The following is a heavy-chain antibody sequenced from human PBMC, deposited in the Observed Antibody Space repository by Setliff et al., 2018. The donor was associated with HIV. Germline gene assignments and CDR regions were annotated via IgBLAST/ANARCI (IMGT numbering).Heavy chain of an antibody. V-gene: IGHV3-15*01. CDR1: GFNFKNAW. Sequence: GGSLRLSCAGSGFNFKNAWMSWVRQAPGKGLEWVGRIKSRVDGETTAYAAPLKGRFTISRDDSKNTLYLQMDSLSTEDTAVYYCARPQHIYDDSSDDYWGQGTLVTVSS. CDR3: ARPQHIYDDSSDDY. D-gene: IGHD3-22*01. J-gene: IGHJ4*02. CDR2: IKSRVDGETT.